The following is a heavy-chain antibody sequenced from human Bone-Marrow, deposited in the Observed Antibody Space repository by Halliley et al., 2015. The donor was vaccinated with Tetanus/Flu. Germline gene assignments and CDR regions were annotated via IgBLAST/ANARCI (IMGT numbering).Heavy chain of an antibody. V-gene: IGHV4-59*01. CDR1: GGSISPYY. CDR2: IFHSGST. Sequence: TLSLTCSVSGGSISPYYWSWIRQPPGKGLEWIGYIFHSGSTNYIPSLRSRITISVDTSKNLFSLKLTSATSADTAVYYCARHWGYHNNFDYRGQGTLVTVSS. CDR3: ARHWGYHNNFDY. J-gene: IGHJ4*02. D-gene: IGHD3-16*01.